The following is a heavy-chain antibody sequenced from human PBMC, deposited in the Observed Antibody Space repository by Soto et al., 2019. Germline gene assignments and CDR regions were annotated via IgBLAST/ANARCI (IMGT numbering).Heavy chain of an antibody. V-gene: IGHV4-30-2*01. Sequence: PSETLSLTCAVSGGSISSADYSWSWIRQPPGKGLQWIGYIYHSGSTYYNPSLKSRVTISVDRSKNQFSLKLSSVTAADTAVYYCARAQNYYERWYYFDYWGQGTLVTVSS. J-gene: IGHJ4*02. CDR3: ARAQNYYERWYYFDY. D-gene: IGHD3-22*01. CDR2: IYHSGST. CDR1: GGSISSADYS.